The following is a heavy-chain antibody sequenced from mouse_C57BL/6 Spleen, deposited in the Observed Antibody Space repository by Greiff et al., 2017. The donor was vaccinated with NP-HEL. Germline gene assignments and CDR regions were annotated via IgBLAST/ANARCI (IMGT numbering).Heavy chain of an antibody. D-gene: IGHD1-1*01. CDR2: ISSGSSTI. Sequence: EVKLVESGGGLVKPGGSLKLSCAASGFTFSDYGMHWVRQAPEKGLEWVAYISSGSSTIYYADTVKGRCTISRDNAKNTRFLQMTSLRSEDTAMYYCARTTVVACDYWGQGTTLTVSS. CDR1: GFTFSDYG. J-gene: IGHJ2*01. V-gene: IGHV5-17*01. CDR3: ARTTVVACDY.